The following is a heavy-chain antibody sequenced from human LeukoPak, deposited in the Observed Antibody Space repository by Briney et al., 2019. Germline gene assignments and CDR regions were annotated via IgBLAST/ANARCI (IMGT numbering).Heavy chain of an antibody. CDR3: AGGITKIVVGDAFDI. CDR2: ISGSGGST. D-gene: IGHD3-22*01. CDR1: GVTFSSYA. V-gene: IGHV3-23*01. J-gene: IGHJ3*02. Sequence: GGSLRLSCAASGVTFSSYAMSWVRQAPGKGLEWVSAISGSGGSTYYADSVKGRFTISRDNSKNTLYLQMNSLRAEDTAVYYRAGGITKIVVGDAFDIWGQGTMVTVYS.